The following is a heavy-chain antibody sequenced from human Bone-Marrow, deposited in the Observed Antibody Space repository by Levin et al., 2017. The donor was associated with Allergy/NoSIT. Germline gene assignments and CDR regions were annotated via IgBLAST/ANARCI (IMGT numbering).Heavy chain of an antibody. CDR1: GDSIRDYY. CDR2: VHYSGST. J-gene: IGHJ5*02. CDR3: ARDTGSSLVSWYDP. V-gene: IGHV4-59*13. D-gene: IGHD6-6*01. Sequence: PGGSLRLSCTVSGDSIRDYYWSWIRQPPGKGLEWIGYVHYSGSTKYNPSLKSRVTISVEMSKNQFSLKVTSVTAADTAVYFCARDTGSSLVSWYDPWGQGTLVTVSS.